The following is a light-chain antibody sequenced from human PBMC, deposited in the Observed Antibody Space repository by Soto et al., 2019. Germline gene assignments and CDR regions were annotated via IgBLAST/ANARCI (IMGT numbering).Light chain of an antibody. CDR3: CSYAGTYTV. Sequence: QSVLTQPRSVSGSPGQSVTISCTGTSSDVGGSNSVSWYQQHPGKAPKVMIYDVSKRPSGVPDRLSGSKSGNTASLTISGLQAEDEADYYCCSYAGTYTVFGGGTQLTVL. J-gene: IGLJ2*01. CDR1: SSDVGGSNS. V-gene: IGLV2-11*01. CDR2: DVS.